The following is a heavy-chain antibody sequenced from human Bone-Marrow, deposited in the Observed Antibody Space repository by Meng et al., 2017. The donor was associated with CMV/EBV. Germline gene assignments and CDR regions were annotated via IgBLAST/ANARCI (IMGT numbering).Heavy chain of an antibody. V-gene: IGHV5-51*01. CDR1: GYTFTTFS. J-gene: IGHJ6*02. CDR2: IYPNDFHT. CDR3: ATQRGLPYGMDV. Sequence: GGSLRLSCKGSGYTFTTFSIGWVRQMPGKGLEWMGIIYPNDFHTKYSPPFQGQVIISADTSISTAYLQWTSLTSSDTAVYYCATQRGLPYGMDVWGQGTTVTVSS.